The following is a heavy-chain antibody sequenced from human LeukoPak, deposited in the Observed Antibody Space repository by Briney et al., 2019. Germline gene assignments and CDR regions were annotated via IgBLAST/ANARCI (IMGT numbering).Heavy chain of an antibody. D-gene: IGHD3-16*02. CDR3: ARAVWGSYRGEYYYYYMDV. V-gene: IGHV4-39*07. Sequence: SETLSLTCTVSGDSISSRSSYWGWIRQPPGEGLEWIGSIYYSGSTYYNTSLKSRVTISVDTSKNQFSLRLSSVTAADTAVYYCARAVWGSYRGEYYYYYMDVWGKGTTVTISS. CDR1: GDSISSRSSY. CDR2: IYYSGST. J-gene: IGHJ6*03.